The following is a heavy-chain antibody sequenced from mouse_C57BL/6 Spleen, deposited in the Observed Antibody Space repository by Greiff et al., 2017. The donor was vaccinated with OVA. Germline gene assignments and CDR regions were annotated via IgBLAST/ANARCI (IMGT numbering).Heavy chain of an antibody. CDR1: GFTFSDYG. D-gene: IGHD2-3*01. CDR2: ISSGSSTI. Sequence: EVKLVESGGGLVKPGGSLKLSCAASGFTFSDYGMHWVRQAPEKGLEWVAYISSGSSTIYYADTVKGRFTISRDNAKNTLFLQMTSLRSEDTAMYYCERRWLLRDYYAMDYWGQGTSVTVSS. J-gene: IGHJ4*01. CDR3: ERRWLLRDYYAMDY. V-gene: IGHV5-17*01.